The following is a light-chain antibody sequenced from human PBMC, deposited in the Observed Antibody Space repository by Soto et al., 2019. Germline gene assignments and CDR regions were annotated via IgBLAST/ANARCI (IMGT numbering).Light chain of an antibody. CDR2: DVS. Sequence: QSVLTQPASVSGSPGQSITISCTGTSSDVGAYNYVSWYQQHPRQAPKLLIYDVSDRPSGVSNRFSGSKSDNTASLTISGLQAEDEADYYCSSYTNSDTVLFGGGTKVTVL. J-gene: IGLJ3*02. CDR1: SSDVGAYNY. V-gene: IGLV2-14*03. CDR3: SSYTNSDTVL.